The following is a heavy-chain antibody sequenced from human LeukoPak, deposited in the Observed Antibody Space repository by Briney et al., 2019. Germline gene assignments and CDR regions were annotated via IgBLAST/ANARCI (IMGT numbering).Heavy chain of an antibody. CDR1: GFTFSSYA. J-gene: IGHJ4*02. D-gene: IGHD3-22*01. CDR2: ISSSGSNT. CDR3: ARDRSDSSGYYYAFDY. Sequence: GGSLRLSCAASGFTFSSYAMSWVRQAPGKGLEWVSGISSSGSNTYYADSVRARFTISRDNSRNTVYLQMNSLRAEDTAVYYCARDRSDSSGYYYAFDYWGQGTLVTVSS. V-gene: IGHV3-23*01.